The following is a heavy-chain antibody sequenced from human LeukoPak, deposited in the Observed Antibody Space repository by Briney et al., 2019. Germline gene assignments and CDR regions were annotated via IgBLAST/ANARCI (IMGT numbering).Heavy chain of an antibody. CDR2: MNPNSGNT. CDR1: GYTFTSYD. V-gene: IGHV1-8*01. CDR3: ARTTVTTGLYGMDV. D-gene: IGHD4-11*01. Sequence: ASVKVSCKASGYTFTSYDINWVRQATGQGLEWMGWMNPNSGNTGYAQKFQGWVTMTRDTSISTAYMELSRLRSDDTAVYYCARTTVTTGLYGMDVWGQGTTVTVSS. J-gene: IGHJ6*02.